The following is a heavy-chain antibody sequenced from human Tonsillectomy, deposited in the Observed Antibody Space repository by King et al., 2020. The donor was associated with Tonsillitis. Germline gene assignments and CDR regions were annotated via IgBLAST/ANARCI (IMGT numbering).Heavy chain of an antibody. Sequence: QLQESGPGLVKPSETLSLTCSVSGASITSYYWGWIRQSPGKGLEWIGYIYFTGNTKYNPSLKSRVTISLDMSKNQFSLNLLSVTAADTAVYYCARVPRQQLFSGVFDMWGLGTTVTVSS. CDR2: IYFTGNT. V-gene: IGHV4-59*01. D-gene: IGHD6-13*01. J-gene: IGHJ3*02. CDR1: GASITSYY. CDR3: ARVPRQQLFSGVFDM.